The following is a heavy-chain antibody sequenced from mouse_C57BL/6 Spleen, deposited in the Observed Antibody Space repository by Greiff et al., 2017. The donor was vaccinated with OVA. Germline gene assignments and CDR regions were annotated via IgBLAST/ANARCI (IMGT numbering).Heavy chain of an antibody. CDR3: AIGDYYGSPSFDY. J-gene: IGHJ2*01. CDR1: GYTFTSYW. V-gene: IGHV1-74*01. D-gene: IGHD1-1*01. CDR2: IHPSDGDT. Sequence: VQLQQSGAELVKPGASVKVSCKASGYTFTSYWMHWVKQRPGQGLEWIGRIHPSDGDTNYNQKFKGKATLTVDKSSSTAYMQLSSLTSEDSAVYYGAIGDYYGSPSFDYWGQGTTLTVSS.